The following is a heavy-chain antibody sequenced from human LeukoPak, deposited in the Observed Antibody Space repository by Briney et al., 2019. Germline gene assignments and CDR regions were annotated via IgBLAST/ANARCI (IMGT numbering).Heavy chain of an antibody. CDR3: ASSPTYGDYVSFDY. CDR2: IIPIFGTA. Sequence: SVKVSCKASGGTFSSYAISWVRQAPGQGLEWMGGIIPIFGTANYAQKFQGRVTITADKSTSTAYMELSSLRPEDTAVYYCASSPTYGDYVSFDYWGQGTLVTVSS. CDR1: GGTFSSYA. V-gene: IGHV1-69*06. D-gene: IGHD4-17*01. J-gene: IGHJ4*02.